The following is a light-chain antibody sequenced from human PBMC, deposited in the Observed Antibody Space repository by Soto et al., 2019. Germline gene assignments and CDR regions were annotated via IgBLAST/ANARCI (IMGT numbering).Light chain of an antibody. V-gene: IGKV1-39*01. CDR1: QRISSY. J-gene: IGKJ2*01. Sequence: DIQMTQSPSSLSASVGDRVTITCRASQRISSYLNWYQQKPGKAPKLLIYAATNLESGVPLRFSGSGSGTDFTLTISSLQPEDFATYHCQQSYSTMYTFGQGTKLEI. CDR3: QQSYSTMYT. CDR2: AAT.